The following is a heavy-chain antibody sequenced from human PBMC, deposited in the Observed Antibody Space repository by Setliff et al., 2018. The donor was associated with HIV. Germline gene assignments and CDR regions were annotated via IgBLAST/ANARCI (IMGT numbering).Heavy chain of an antibody. CDR3: AKDRLFPRL. V-gene: IGHV3-23*01. CDR2: ITDTGSKT. D-gene: IGHD2-21*01. J-gene: IGHJ4*02. Sequence: GGSLRLSCAASGFTFSNYWMDWVRQTPGKGLEYVSSITDTGSKTYYADSVKGRFTISRDNSKNTVYLQMVSLRAEDTALYFCAKDRLFPRLWGQGTQVTVSS. CDR1: GFTFSNYW.